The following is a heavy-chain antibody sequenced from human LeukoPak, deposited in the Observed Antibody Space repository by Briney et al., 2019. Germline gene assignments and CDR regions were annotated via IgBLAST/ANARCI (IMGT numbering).Heavy chain of an antibody. D-gene: IGHD2-15*01. CDR1: GGSISSGGYY. CDR3: ARRGGGYCSGGICYYDYGMDV. Sequence: SQTLSLTCTVSGGSISSGGYYWSWIRQHPGKGLEWIGYIYYSGSTYYNPSLKSRATISVDTSKNQISLKLSSVTAADTAMYYCARRGGGYCSGGICYYDYGMDVWGQGTTVSVSS. V-gene: IGHV4-31*03. J-gene: IGHJ6*02. CDR2: IYYSGST.